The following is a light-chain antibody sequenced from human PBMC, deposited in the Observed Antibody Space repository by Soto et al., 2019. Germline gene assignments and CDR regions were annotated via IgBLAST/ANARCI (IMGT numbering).Light chain of an antibody. J-gene: IGLJ3*02. CDR2: EGN. CDR1: SSDVGSYNL. V-gene: IGLV2-14*02. CDR3: NSYINTTIPV. Sequence: QSALAQPASVSGSPGQSITISCTGTSSDVGSYNLVSWYQQHPGKAPKLMIYEGNKRPSGVSSRFSGSKSGNTASLTISGLQAEDEGDYYCNSYINTTIPVFGGGTKLTVL.